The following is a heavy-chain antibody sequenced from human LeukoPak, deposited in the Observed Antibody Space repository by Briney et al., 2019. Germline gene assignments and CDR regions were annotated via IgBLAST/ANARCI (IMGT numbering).Heavy chain of an antibody. Sequence: GGSLRLSCAASGFTFSSYAMSWVRQAPGEGLEWVSAISGSGGSTYYADSVKGRFTISRDNSKNTLYLQMNSLRAEDTAVYYCAKETAYDSSGYYHESWGQGTLVTVSS. CDR3: AKETAYDSSGYYHES. D-gene: IGHD3-22*01. CDR1: GFTFSSYA. V-gene: IGHV3-23*01. CDR2: ISGSGGST. J-gene: IGHJ4*02.